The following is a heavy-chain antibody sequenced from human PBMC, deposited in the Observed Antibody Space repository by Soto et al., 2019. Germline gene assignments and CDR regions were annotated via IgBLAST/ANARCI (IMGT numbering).Heavy chain of an antibody. J-gene: IGHJ3*02. Sequence: SETLSLTCTVSVGSISSGGYYWSWIRQHPGKGLEWIGYIYYSGSTYYNPSLKSRVTISVDTSKNQFSLKLSSVTAADTAVYYCATTDITFWSGPIGAIGAFDIWGQGTMVTVSS. D-gene: IGHD3-3*01. CDR2: IYYSGST. V-gene: IGHV4-31*03. CDR3: ATTDITFWSGPIGAIGAFDI. CDR1: VGSISSGGYY.